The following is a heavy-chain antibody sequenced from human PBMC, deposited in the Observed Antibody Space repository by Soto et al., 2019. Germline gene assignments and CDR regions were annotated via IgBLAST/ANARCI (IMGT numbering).Heavy chain of an antibody. CDR2: MYNTGST. Sequence: SDTPSLTCTVSGGSISGYYWSWIRQPPGKGLEWIGYMYNTGSTVYNPSFKSRVTISVDTSKNQFSLKLNSVTAADTAVYYCARDLWGYCGTDCYPLDVWGQGTTVTV. V-gene: IGHV4-59*01. CDR1: GGSISGYY. J-gene: IGHJ6*02. CDR3: ARDLWGYCGTDCYPLDV. D-gene: IGHD2-21*02.